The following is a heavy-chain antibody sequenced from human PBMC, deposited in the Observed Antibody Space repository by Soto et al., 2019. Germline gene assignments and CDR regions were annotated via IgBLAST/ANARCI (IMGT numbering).Heavy chain of an antibody. J-gene: IGHJ4*01. CDR2: IYWNDDK. V-gene: IGHV2-5*01. D-gene: IGHD2-2*01. Sequence: SGPTLVNPTQTPTLTCTFSGFSLNTSGMGVGWIRQPPGKALEWLALIYWNDDKRYRPSLNSRLTIAKDTSKSQVVLTVTNVDPVDTATYYCAHTKIVVVPAATHNFDYWGQGILVTVSS. CDR3: AHTKIVVVPAATHNFDY. CDR1: GFSLNTSGMG.